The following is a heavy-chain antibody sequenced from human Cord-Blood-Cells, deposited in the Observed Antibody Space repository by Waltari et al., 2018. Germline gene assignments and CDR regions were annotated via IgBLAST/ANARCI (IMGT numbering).Heavy chain of an antibody. CDR1: GYTLTELS. Sequence: QVKPVPTGAEVKKAGASVKVSCKVSGYTLTELSMHGVGQAPGKGLEWMGGFDPEDGETIYAQKFQGRVTMTEDTSTDTAYMELSSLRSEDTAVYYCATFYLGVTYYYGMDVWGQGTTVTVSS. CDR3: ATFYLGVTYYYGMDV. J-gene: IGHJ6*02. D-gene: IGHD3-3*01. V-gene: IGHV1-24*01. CDR2: FDPEDGET.